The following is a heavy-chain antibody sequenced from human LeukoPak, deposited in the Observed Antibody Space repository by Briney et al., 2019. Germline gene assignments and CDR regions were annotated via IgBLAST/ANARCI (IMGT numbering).Heavy chain of an antibody. V-gene: IGHV4-4*07. Sequence: SETLSLTCTVSGGSISSYYWSWIRQPAGKGLEWIGRIYTSGSTNYNPSLKSRVTMSVDTSKNQFSLKLSSVTAADTAVYYCAXXDLYSYGSLFKFDYWGQGTLVTVSS. J-gene: IGHJ4*02. CDR2: IYTSGST. CDR3: AXXDLYSYGSLFKFDY. D-gene: IGHD5-18*01. CDR1: GGSISSYY.